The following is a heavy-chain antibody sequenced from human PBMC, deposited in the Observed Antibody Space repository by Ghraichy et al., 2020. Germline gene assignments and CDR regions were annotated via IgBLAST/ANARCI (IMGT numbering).Heavy chain of an antibody. CDR2: INHSGST. CDR1: GGSFSGYY. CDR3: ARVSGSGSYYGIDY. Sequence: SETLSLTCAVYGGSFSGYYWSWIRQPPGKGLEWIGEINHSGSTNYNPSLKSRVTISVDTSKNQFSLKLSSVTAADTAVYYCARVSGSGSYYGIDYWGQGTLVTVSS. V-gene: IGHV4-34*01. D-gene: IGHD3-10*01. J-gene: IGHJ4*02.